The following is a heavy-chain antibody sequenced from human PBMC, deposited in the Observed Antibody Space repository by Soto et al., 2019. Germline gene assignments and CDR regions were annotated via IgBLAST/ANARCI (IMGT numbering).Heavy chain of an antibody. CDR1: GYMFISYG. D-gene: IGHD3-10*01. Sequence: QVQLVQSGAEVKKPGASVKVSCKASGYMFISYGINWVRQAPGQGLEWMGWISASNGNTKYAQNLQGRVTMTTDTSTSTAYMEIRSLRSDDTAVYYCVRDLDGSGSYYTDYWGPGTLVTVSS. J-gene: IGHJ4*02. CDR3: VRDLDGSGSYYTDY. V-gene: IGHV1-18*01. CDR2: ISASNGNT.